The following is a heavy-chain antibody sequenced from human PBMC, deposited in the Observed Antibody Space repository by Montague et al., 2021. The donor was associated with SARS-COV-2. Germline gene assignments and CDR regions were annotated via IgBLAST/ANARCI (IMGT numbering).Heavy chain of an antibody. V-gene: IGHV4-4*02. Sequence: SETLSLTCAVSDSSISSPNGWNWVRQPPGKGLEWIGEIYYAGNTNYNTSLKSRVTIFIDKSKNHFSLQLSSVTAADTAVYYCARGGTYHYGMDVWGQGTTVAVSS. CDR2: IYYAGNT. CDR1: DSSISSPNG. D-gene: IGHD3-16*01. CDR3: ARGGTYHYGMDV. J-gene: IGHJ6*02.